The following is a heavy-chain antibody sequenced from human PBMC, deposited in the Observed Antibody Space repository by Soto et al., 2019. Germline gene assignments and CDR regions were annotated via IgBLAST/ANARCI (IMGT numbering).Heavy chain of an antibody. CDR1: GDTITSFS. CDR3: EGESGEDWSYEAY. J-gene: IGHJ4*02. D-gene: IGHD1-7*01. V-gene: IGHV4-4*07. CDR2: ISTTGNT. Sequence: SETLSLTCTVSGDTITSFSWNWIRQSAGKGLEWIGRISTTGNTHYNPSLESRVTMSLDTSKNQFSLKLTSVTAADTAVYYCEGESGEDWSYEAYWGQGTLVTVSS.